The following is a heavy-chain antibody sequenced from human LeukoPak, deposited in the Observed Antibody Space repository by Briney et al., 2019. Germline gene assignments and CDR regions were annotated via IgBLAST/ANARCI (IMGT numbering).Heavy chain of an antibody. J-gene: IGHJ4*02. Sequence: PGGSLRLSCAASGFTVSSNYMSCVRQAPGKGLEWVSVIYSGGSTYYADSVKGRFTISRDNSKNTLYLQMNSLRAEDTAVYYCARDLGYCSGGSCGYWGQGTLVTVSS. CDR1: GFTVSSNY. CDR3: ARDLGYCSGGSCGY. CDR2: IYSGGST. D-gene: IGHD2-15*01. V-gene: IGHV3-66*01.